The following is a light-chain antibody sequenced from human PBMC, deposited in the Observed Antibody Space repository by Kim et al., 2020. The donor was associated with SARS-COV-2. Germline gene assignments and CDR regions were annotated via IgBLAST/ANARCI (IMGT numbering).Light chain of an antibody. CDR3: QQYNTYPYT. V-gene: IGKV1-5*03. CDR2: STS. J-gene: IGKJ2*01. Sequence: SAYVGDRVTITCRASQSISTWLAWYQQKSGKAPKVLIYSTSNLKSGVPSRFSGSGSGTDFTLTISSLQPDDFATYYCQQYNTYPYTFGQGTKLEIK. CDR1: QSISTW.